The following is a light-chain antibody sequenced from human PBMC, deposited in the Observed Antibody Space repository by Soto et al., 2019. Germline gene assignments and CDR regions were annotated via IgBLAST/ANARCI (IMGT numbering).Light chain of an antibody. CDR1: QSVRSL. CDR3: HQRSYWPPS. J-gene: IGKJ3*01. Sequence: EIVLTQSPATLSLSPGERAALSCRASQSVRSLLAWYQQKPGQAPRLLIYAASNRATGIPARFSGSGSGTDFTLTISSLEPEDFAVYYCHQRSYWPPSFGPGTTVENK. V-gene: IGKV3-11*01. CDR2: AAS.